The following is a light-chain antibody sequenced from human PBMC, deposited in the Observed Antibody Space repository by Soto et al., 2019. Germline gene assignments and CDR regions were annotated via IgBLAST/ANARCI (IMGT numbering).Light chain of an antibody. V-gene: IGKV3-20*01. J-gene: IGKJ3*01. CDR2: GTS. CDR3: QQYGDSVFT. CDR1: QSLTSNY. Sequence: EIVLTQSPGTLSLSPGERATLSCRASQSLTSNYLAWYQQKPSQAPRLLISGTSNRATGIPDRFSGSGCGTDFNLTISRLEPDDFAVYYCQQYGDSVFTFGPGTTVDIK.